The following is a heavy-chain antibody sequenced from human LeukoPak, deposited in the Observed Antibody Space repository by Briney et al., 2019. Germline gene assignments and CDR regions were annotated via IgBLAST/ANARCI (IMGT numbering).Heavy chain of an antibody. CDR3: ARASTTVPNLLDH. CDR1: GFTFSSYA. V-gene: IGHV3-23*01. CDR2: ISGSGGST. J-gene: IGHJ4*02. D-gene: IGHD4-17*01. Sequence: GGPLRLSCAASGFTFSSYAISWVRQAPGKGLEWVSAISGSGGSTYYADSVKGRFTISRDNSKNTLYLQTSSLRAEDTAVYYCARASTTVPNLLDHWGRGTLVTVSS.